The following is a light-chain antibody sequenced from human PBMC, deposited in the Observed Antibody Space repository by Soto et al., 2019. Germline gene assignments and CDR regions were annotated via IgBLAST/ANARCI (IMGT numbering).Light chain of an antibody. V-gene: IGLV1-51*01. Sequence: QSLLTQPPSVSAAPGQKVTISCSGSSSNIGRNYVSWYQQLPGTAPKLLIYDSNRRPSGIPDRFSGSKSGTSATLDITGLQTGDEAVYYCGAWDTSLTAAVFGGGTQLTVL. CDR1: SSNIGRNY. CDR3: GAWDTSLTAAV. CDR2: DSN. J-gene: IGLJ7*01.